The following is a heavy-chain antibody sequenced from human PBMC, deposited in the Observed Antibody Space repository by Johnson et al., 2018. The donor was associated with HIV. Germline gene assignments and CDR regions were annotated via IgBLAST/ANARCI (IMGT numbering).Heavy chain of an antibody. J-gene: IGHJ3*02. Sequence: VQLVESGGGLVQPGGSLRLSCAASGLTFSSYAMSWVRQAPGKGLEWVSAISGSGGSTYSAASVKGRFTISRDNSKNTLYLQMTSLRAEHTAVYYCAKVYSSSVPAPGIWGQGTMVTVSS. CDR1: GLTFSSYA. D-gene: IGHD6-6*01. V-gene: IGHV3-23*04. CDR2: ISGSGGST. CDR3: AKVYSSSVPAPGI.